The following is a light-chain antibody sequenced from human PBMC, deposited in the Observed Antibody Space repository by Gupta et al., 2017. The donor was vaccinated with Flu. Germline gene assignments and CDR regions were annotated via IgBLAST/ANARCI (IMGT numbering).Light chain of an antibody. CDR3: ASWDDSHNVWV. Sequence: QSVMTQPPSASGTPGQRVTVSCSGSPSNIGGNTVNWYQQVPGTAPKLLIYNNYQRPSGVPARFSGSKSGTSASLAISGLQSEDEADYYCASWDDSHNVWVFGGGTKVTVL. CDR1: PSNIGGNT. J-gene: IGLJ3*02. V-gene: IGLV1-44*01. CDR2: NNY.